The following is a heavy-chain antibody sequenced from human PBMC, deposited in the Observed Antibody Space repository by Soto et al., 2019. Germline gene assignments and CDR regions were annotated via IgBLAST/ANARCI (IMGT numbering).Heavy chain of an antibody. J-gene: IGHJ4*02. D-gene: IGHD5-12*01. V-gene: IGHV4-59*08. Sequence: TACLCHTCLVAGCPTSSYHRSWIRQPPGKGLEWIGYIYYSGSTNYNSSLKSRVTISVDTSKNQFSLKLSSVTAADTAVYYCARLGYSGYDIDYWGQGTLVTVSS. CDR1: GCPTSSYH. CDR2: IYYSGST. CDR3: ARLGYSGYDIDY.